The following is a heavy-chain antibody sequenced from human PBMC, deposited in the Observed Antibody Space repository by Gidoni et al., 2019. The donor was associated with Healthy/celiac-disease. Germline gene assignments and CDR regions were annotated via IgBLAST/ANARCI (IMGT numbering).Heavy chain of an antibody. CDR3: AREGCSSTSCYGNWFDP. Sequence: QVQLQESGPGLVKPSGTLSLTCAVSGGSISISNWWSWVRQPPGKGLEWIGEIYHSGSTNYNPSLKSRVTISVDKSKNQFSLKLSSVTAADTAVYYCAREGCSSTSCYGNWFDPWGQGTLVTVSS. CDR1: GGSISISNW. J-gene: IGHJ5*02. D-gene: IGHD2-2*01. V-gene: IGHV4-4*02. CDR2: IYHSGST.